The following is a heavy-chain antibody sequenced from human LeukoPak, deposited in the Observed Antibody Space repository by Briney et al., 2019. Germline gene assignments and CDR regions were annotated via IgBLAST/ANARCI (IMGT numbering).Heavy chain of an antibody. J-gene: IGHJ5*02. D-gene: IGHD1-14*01. CDR1: GYTFTNSY. V-gene: IGHV1-2*02. CDR2: INPTSGGT. Sequence: ASVKVSCKASGYTFTNSYIHWVRQAPGQGLEWMGSINPTSGGTNNAQDFQGRVTLTRDTSIGTTYMELSGLRSDDTAVYYCARSRNNDLWGQGTLVTVAS. CDR3: ARSRNNDL.